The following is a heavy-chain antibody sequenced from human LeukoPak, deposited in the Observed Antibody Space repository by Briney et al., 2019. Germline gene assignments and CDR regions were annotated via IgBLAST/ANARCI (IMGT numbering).Heavy chain of an antibody. V-gene: IGHV1-2*02. D-gene: IGHD3-10*01. CDR1: GYTFSGHY. J-gene: IGHJ6*02. Sequence: GASVKVSCEASGYTFSGHYLHWVRQAPGQGLEWMGWVNPSSGGTTYAQKFQGRVSMTSDTTNSTAYTELSSLRFDDTAVYYCARVMVRGATFYYGTDVWGQGTTVIVSS. CDR3: ARVMVRGATFYYGTDV. CDR2: VNPSSGGT.